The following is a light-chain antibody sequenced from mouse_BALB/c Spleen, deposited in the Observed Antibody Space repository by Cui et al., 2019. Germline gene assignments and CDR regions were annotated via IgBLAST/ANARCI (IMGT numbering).Light chain of an antibody. CDR1: QTIGTW. J-gene: IGKJ2*01. CDR3: QQLYSTPYT. Sequence: DIQMTQSPASPSASLGESVTITCLASQTIGTWLAWYQQKPGKSPQLLIYAATSLADGVPSRFSGSGSGTKFSFKISSLQAEDVVSYYCQQLYSTPYTFGGGTKLEIK. V-gene: IGKV12-98*01. CDR2: AAT.